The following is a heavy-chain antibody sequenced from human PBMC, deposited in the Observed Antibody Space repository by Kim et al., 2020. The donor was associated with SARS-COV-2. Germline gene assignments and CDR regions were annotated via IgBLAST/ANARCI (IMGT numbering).Heavy chain of an antibody. D-gene: IGHD4-17*01. V-gene: IGHV3-20*03. J-gene: IGHJ6*02. CDR3: ARVRSGVTSYYYYGMDV. Sequence: SVKCRFTISRDNAKNSLYLQMNSLRAEDTALYYCARVRSGVTSYYYYGMDVWGQGTTVTVSS.